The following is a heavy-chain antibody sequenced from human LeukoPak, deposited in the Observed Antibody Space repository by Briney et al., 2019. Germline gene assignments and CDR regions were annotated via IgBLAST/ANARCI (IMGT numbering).Heavy chain of an antibody. V-gene: IGHV1-18*01. Sequence: ASVKVSCKASGYTFTSYGISWVRQAPGQGLEWMGWISAYNGNTNYAQKLQGRVTMTTDTSTSTAYMELRSLGSDDTAVYYCARGSSPTTKGEGNDYWGQGTLVTVSS. CDR3: ARGSSPTTKGEGNDY. D-gene: IGHD1-14*01. CDR2: ISAYNGNT. J-gene: IGHJ4*02. CDR1: GYTFTSYG.